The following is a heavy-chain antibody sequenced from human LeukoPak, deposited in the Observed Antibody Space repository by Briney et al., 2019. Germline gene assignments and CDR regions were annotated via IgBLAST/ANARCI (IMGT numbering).Heavy chain of an antibody. CDR1: GFTFSSYA. CDR3: ARDRSRSMVRGVTDY. J-gene: IGHJ4*02. Sequence: HPGRSLRLSCAASGFTFSSYAMHWVRQAPGKGLEWVAVISYDGSNKYYADSVKGRFTISRDNSKNTLYLLMNSLRAEDTAVYYCARDRSRSMVRGVTDYWGQGTLVTVSS. V-gene: IGHV3-30-3*01. D-gene: IGHD3-10*01. CDR2: ISYDGSNK.